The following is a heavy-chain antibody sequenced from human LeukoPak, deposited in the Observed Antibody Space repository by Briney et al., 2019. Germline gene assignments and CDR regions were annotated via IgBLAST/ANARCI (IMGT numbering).Heavy chain of an antibody. CDR1: VGFNSSHY. CDR3: ARQQLSQLYFFYY. Sequence: SETLSLTCTFSVGFNSSHYWSWFRQPPGKGLEWIGYIYYSGSTNYNPSLKSRVTISVDTSNNQFSLKLSSVTAADTAVYYCARQQLSQLYFFYYWRQSPLVTVSS. J-gene: IGHJ4*02. V-gene: IGHV4-59*11. D-gene: IGHD6-13*01. CDR2: IYYSGST.